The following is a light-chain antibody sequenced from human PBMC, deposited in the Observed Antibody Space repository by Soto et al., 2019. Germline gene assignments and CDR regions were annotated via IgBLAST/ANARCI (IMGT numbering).Light chain of an antibody. Sequence: EIVLTQSPATLSLSPGKRPTFSSRPVRGVASSLAWYQQKPGQAPGLLIYDASNRATGIPARFSGSGSGTDFTLTISSLEPEDFAVYYCQQRSNWPPGLTFGGGTKVEIK. CDR2: DAS. V-gene: IGKV3-11*01. CDR3: QQRSNWPPGLT. J-gene: IGKJ4*01. CDR1: RGVASS.